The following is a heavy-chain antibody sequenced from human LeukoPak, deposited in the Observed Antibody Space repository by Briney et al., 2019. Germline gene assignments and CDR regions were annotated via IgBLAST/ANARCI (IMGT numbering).Heavy chain of an antibody. D-gene: IGHD3-3*01. Sequence: ASVKVSCKASGYTFTGYYMHWVRQAPGQGLEWMGWVNPNSGGTNYAQKFQGRVTMTRDTSISTAYMELSRLGSDDTAVYYCARDEYYDFWSGYYSRFDPWGQGTLVTVSS. V-gene: IGHV1-2*02. CDR2: VNPNSGGT. J-gene: IGHJ5*02. CDR3: ARDEYYDFWSGYYSRFDP. CDR1: GYTFTGYY.